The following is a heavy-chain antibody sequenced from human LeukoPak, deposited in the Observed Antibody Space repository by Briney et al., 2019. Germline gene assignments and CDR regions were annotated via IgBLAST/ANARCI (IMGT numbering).Heavy chain of an antibody. J-gene: IGHJ4*02. CDR3: ANGGGAYHLPTDY. CDR2: ITSAGNT. CDR1: GFTFSSCA. D-gene: IGHD2-2*01. Sequence: PGGSLRLSCAASGFTFSSCAMNWVRQAPGKGLEWVSAITSAGNTYYADSVKGRFTISRDSSKNTLYLQMNSLSSENTAGYNCANGGGAYHLPTDYWGQGTLVTVSS. V-gene: IGHV3-23*01.